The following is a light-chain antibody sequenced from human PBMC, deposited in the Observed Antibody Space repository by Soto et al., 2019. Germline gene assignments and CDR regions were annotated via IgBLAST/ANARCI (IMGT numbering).Light chain of an antibody. CDR3: LQDYSFPLT. J-gene: IGKJ4*01. V-gene: IGKV1-6*01. CDR2: AAS. Sequence: IQMTQCPSSLAASIGDRVTITCRASQSISNYLNWYQQKPGKAPKLLIYAASSLQSGVPSRFSGSGSGTDFILTISSLQPEDFATYYCLQDYSFPLTFGGGTKVDIK. CDR1: QSISNY.